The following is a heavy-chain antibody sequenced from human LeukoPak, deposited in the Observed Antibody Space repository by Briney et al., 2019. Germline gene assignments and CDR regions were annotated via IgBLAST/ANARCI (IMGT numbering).Heavy chain of an antibody. J-gene: IGHJ5*02. V-gene: IGHV4-4*02. D-gene: IGHD3-10*01. CDR3: ARDRPPTMVRGATNWFDP. Sequence: PSETLSLTCAVSGGSISSSNWWSWVRQPPGKGLEWIGEIYHSGSTNYNPSLKSRVTISVDKSKNQFSLKLSSVTAADTAVYYCARDRPPTMVRGATNWFDPWGQGTLVTVSS. CDR2: IYHSGST. CDR1: GGSISSSNW.